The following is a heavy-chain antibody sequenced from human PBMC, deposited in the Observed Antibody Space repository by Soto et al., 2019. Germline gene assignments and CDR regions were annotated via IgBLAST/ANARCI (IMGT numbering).Heavy chain of an antibody. V-gene: IGHV3-23*01. J-gene: IGHJ4*02. CDR1: GFTFGSYA. CDR3: ARPESIKSWGNGPDY. D-gene: IGHD3-16*01. CDR2: ISGSGGNT. Sequence: GGSLRLSCAVSGFTFGSYAMSWVRQAPGKGLEWVSIISGSGGNTYYADSVKGRFTIARDNDKSTLYLQMNSLRVEDTAVYYCARPESIKSWGNGPDYWGQGTLVTVSS.